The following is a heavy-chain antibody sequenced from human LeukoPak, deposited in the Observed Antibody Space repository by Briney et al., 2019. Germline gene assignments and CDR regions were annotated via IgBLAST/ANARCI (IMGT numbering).Heavy chain of an antibody. CDR1: GGTFSSYA. Sequence: ASVKVSCKASGGTFSSYAISWVRQAPGQGREWMGGINPNSGNTNFAQKFQGRVTMTRDTAISTAYMELSRLKSDDTAVYYCARDLWYGSGSLGYWGQGTLVTVSS. J-gene: IGHJ4*02. D-gene: IGHD3-10*01. CDR2: INPNSGNT. CDR3: ARDLWYGSGSLGY. V-gene: IGHV1-2*02.